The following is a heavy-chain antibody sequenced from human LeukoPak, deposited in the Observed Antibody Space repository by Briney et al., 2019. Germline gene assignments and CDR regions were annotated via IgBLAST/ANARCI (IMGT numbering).Heavy chain of an antibody. Sequence: GGSLRLSCAASGFTFSDYYMSWIRQAPGKGLEWVSYISSSGSTIYYADSVKGRFTISRDNAKNSLYLQMNSLRAEDTAVYYCAKDQGKGLYSSSGDFDYWGQGTLVTVSS. J-gene: IGHJ4*02. CDR3: AKDQGKGLYSSSGDFDY. D-gene: IGHD6-6*01. CDR1: GFTFSDYY. CDR2: ISSSGSTI. V-gene: IGHV3-11*01.